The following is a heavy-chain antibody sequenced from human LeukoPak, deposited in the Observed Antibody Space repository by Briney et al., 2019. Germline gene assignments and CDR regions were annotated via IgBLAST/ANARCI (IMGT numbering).Heavy chain of an antibody. CDR3: TTDYVSPWIQLWFDY. CDR2: IKSKTDGGTT. J-gene: IGHJ4*02. D-gene: IGHD5-18*01. Sequence: PGGSLRLSCAASGFTFSNAWMSWVRQAPGKGLEWVGRIKSKTDGGTTDYAAPVKGRFTIPRDDSKNTLYLQMNSLKTEDTAVYYCTTDYVSPWIQLWFDYWGQGTLVTVSS. V-gene: IGHV3-15*01. CDR1: GFTFSNAW.